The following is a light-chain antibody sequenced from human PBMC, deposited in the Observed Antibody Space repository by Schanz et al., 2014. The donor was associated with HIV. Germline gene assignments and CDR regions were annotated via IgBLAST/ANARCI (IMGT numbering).Light chain of an antibody. CDR3: QSYDSSNHVV. CDR2: EDN. Sequence: NFMLTQPHSVSESPGKTVTISCTRSSGSIASNYVQWYHQRPGSAPPTVIYEDNQRPSGVPDRFSGSIDSSSNSASLTISGLKTEDEADYYCQSYDSSNHVVFGGGTKLTVL. J-gene: IGLJ2*01. V-gene: IGLV6-57*04. CDR1: SGSIASNY.